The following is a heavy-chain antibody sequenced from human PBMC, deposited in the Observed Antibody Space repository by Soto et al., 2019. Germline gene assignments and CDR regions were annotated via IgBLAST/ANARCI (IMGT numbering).Heavy chain of an antibody. CDR3: AKDRRDYYDSSFKWVY. D-gene: IGHD3-22*01. Sequence: LRLSCAASGFTFSSYAMGWVRQAPGKGLEWVSAISGSGGSTYYADSVKGRFTISRDNSKNTLYLQMNSLRAEDTAVYYCAKDRRDYYDSSFKWVYWGQGTLVTVSS. J-gene: IGHJ4*02. CDR1: GFTFSSYA. V-gene: IGHV3-23*01. CDR2: ISGSGGST.